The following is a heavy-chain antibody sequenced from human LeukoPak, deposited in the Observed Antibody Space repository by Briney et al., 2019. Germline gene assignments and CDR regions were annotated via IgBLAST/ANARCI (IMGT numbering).Heavy chain of an antibody. Sequence: PGGSLRLSCAASGFTFSNFWMDWVRQVPGKRPEWVANIKQDGIEKYFLGSVKGRSAISRDNAKNLLYLQMTSLRVEDTAIYYSAREGMVRGVPDAFDLWGQGTMVTVSS. V-gene: IGHV3-7*01. CDR3: AREGMVRGVPDAFDL. CDR1: GFTFSNFW. J-gene: IGHJ3*01. CDR2: IKQDGIEK. D-gene: IGHD3-10*01.